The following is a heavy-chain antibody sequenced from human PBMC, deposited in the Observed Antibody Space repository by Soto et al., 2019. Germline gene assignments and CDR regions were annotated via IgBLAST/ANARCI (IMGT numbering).Heavy chain of an antibody. V-gene: IGHV1-8*01. CDR1: GYTFTTYD. D-gene: IGHD7-27*01. J-gene: IGHJ4*02. Sequence: QVQLVQSGAEVKKPGASVKVSCKASGYTFTTYDFNWVRQATGQGLEWMGWMNPYNSNTGYAQRFQGRVTLTWDTSISTAYMELSSLTSEDTAIYYCARGGDFDFWGQGTLVSVSS. CDR2: MNPYNSNT. CDR3: ARGGDFDF.